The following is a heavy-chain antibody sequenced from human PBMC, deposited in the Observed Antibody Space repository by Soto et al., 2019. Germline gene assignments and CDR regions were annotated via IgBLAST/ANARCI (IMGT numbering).Heavy chain of an antibody. V-gene: IGHV1-3*01. CDR1: GYNFMTYI. Sequence: QVQLVQSGPEVKKPGASVQISCRTSGYNFMTYILHWVRQAPGQRPEWIGWINAGSGATSYSQILQGRVTITRDTSARTAYMELSSLRPEDTATYYCARNRLLWYEDLEYWGQGTLVTVSS. J-gene: IGHJ4*02. D-gene: IGHD3-10*01. CDR2: INAGSGAT. CDR3: ARNRLLWYEDLEY.